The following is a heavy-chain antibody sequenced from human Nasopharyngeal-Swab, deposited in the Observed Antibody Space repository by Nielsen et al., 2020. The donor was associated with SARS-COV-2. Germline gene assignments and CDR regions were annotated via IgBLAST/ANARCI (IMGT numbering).Heavy chain of an antibody. CDR2: ITYSGIST. CDR3: ARRVVAAPYYFDC. D-gene: IGHD3-22*01. V-gene: IGHV3-23*01. CDR1: GFTFSSSG. Sequence: GESLKISCAASGFTFSSSGMDWVRQASGKGLEWVSVITYSGISTYYADSVKGRFTISRDNSKNTLYLQMNNLRAEDTAVYYCARRVVAAPYYFDCWGQGTLVTVSS. J-gene: IGHJ4*02.